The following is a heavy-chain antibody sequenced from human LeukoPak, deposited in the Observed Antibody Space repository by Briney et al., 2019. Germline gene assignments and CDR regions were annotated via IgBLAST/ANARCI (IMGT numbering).Heavy chain of an antibody. J-gene: IGHJ5*02. CDR2: INHSGST. V-gene: IGHV4-34*01. CDR1: GGSFSGYY. CDR3: ARGLIKNWNPHNWFDP. D-gene: IGHD1-1*01. Sequence: PSETLSLTCAVYGGSFSGYYWSWIRHPPGKGLEWIGEINHSGSTNYNPSLKSRVTISVDTSKNQFSLKLSSVTAADTAVYYCARGLIKNWNPHNWFDPWGQGTLVTVSS.